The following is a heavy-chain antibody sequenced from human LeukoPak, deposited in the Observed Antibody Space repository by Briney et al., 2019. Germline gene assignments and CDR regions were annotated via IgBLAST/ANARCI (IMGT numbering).Heavy chain of an antibody. V-gene: IGHV4-39*07. CDR2: IYYSGST. J-gene: IGHJ3*02. CDR1: GGSISGSSYY. Sequence: SETLSLTCTVSGGSISGSSYYWGWIRQPPGKGLEWIGRIYYSGSTNYNPSLKSRVNISVDTSKNQFSLKLSSVTAADTAVYYCARVSRLWWARDIWGQGTMVTVSS. CDR3: ARVSRLWWARDI. D-gene: IGHD2-21*01.